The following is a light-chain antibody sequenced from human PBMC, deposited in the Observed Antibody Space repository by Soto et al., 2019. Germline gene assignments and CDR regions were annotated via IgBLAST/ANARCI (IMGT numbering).Light chain of an antibody. CDR2: EVS. CDR3: NSYPTTSPLV. V-gene: IGLV2-14*01. CDR1: SADIGSHDY. J-gene: IGLJ1*01. Sequence: QSALTQAASVSGSPGQWITISCTGTSADIGSHDYVSWYQQHPGNVPNRIIYEVSKRPSRASDRCSGAESGNAAYLSISGVQPQDEADYYCNSYPTTSPLVFGTGPKVTVL.